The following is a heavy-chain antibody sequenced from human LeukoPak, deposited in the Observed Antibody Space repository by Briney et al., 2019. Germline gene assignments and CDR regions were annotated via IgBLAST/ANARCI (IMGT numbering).Heavy chain of an antibody. Sequence: PGGSLRLSCMASGFSLSGYAMSWVRQAPGKGLEWVSTISGGGDAAYYADSVKGRFTISRDNSKNTLYLQMNSLRAEDTAVYYCPRKYDSSGYFDYWGRGTLVTVSS. V-gene: IGHV3-23*01. CDR3: PRKYDSSGYFDY. J-gene: IGHJ4*02. CDR1: GFSLSGYA. CDR2: ISGGGDAA. D-gene: IGHD3-22*01.